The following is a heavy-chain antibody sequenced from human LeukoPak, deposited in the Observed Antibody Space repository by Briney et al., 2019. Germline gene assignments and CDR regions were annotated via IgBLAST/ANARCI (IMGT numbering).Heavy chain of an antibody. V-gene: IGHV3-7*05. J-gene: IGHJ3*02. CDR1: GFTSSVYW. D-gene: IGHD3-10*02. CDR3: ARGLFGLDAFLI. Sequence: GGSLRLSCAPAGFTSSVYWMGSVRQAPGKGLEWVANIKQDGSEKYYVDSVKGRFTISRDNAKNSLYLQMNSLRAEDTAVYYCARGLFGLDAFLICGQGTMVTVSS. CDR2: IKQDGSEK.